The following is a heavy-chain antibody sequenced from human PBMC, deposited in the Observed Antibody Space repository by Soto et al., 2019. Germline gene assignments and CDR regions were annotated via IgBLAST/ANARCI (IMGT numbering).Heavy chain of an antibody. Sequence: PGGSLRLSCAASGFTFSSYAMSWVRQAPGKGLEWVSTISGSGGSTYYADSVKGRFTISRDNSKNTLYMQMISLRSEDTAVYYCARGRHNTAMEPYYYYYGMDVWGQGTTVTVSS. D-gene: IGHD5-18*01. CDR3: ARGRHNTAMEPYYYYYGMDV. CDR1: GFTFSSYA. V-gene: IGHV3-23*01. J-gene: IGHJ6*02. CDR2: ISGSGGST.